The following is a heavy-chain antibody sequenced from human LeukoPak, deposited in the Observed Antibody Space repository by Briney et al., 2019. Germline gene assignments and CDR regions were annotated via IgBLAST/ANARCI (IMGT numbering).Heavy chain of an antibody. Sequence: PGGSLRLSCTTSGITFSNSWMSWVRQAPGKGLEWVATIRPDGSEGYYADSVRGRFTISRDNSKNSFYLQMSSLRAEDTAVYYCARTPHYDFWSGYSYYYYYMDVWGKGTTVTVSS. CDR2: IRPDGSEG. CDR1: GITFSNSW. CDR3: ARTPHYDFWSGYSYYYYYMDV. D-gene: IGHD3-3*01. V-gene: IGHV3-7*01. J-gene: IGHJ6*03.